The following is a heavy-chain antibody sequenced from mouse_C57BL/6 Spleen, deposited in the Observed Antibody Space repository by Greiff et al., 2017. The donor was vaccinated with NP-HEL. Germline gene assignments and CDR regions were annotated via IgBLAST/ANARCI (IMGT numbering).Heavy chain of an antibody. J-gene: IGHJ2*01. Sequence: QVQLQQPGAELVKPGASVKMSCKASGYTFTSYWITWVKQRPGQGLEWIGDIYPGSGSTNYNEKFKSKATLTVDTSSSTAYMQLSSLTSEDSAVYYCARGGYYGISFDYWGQGTTLTVSS. V-gene: IGHV1-55*01. CDR3: ARGGYYGISFDY. CDR2: IYPGSGST. D-gene: IGHD1-1*01. CDR1: GYTFTSYW.